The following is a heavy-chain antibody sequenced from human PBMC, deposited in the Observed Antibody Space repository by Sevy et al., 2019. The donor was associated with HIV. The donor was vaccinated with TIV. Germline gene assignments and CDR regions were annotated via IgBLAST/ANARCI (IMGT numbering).Heavy chain of an antibody. J-gene: IGHJ4*02. V-gene: IGHV6-1*01. CDR2: TYYRSKWYT. CDR3: ARGGGALEY. D-gene: IGHD3-16*01. CDR1: GDSVSSNSAA. Sequence: QSQTLSLTCAISGDSVSSNSAAWNWIRQSPSGGLEWLGRTYYRSKWYTDYAVSVKSRITIDPDTSKNQFSLLLNSVTPEDTAVYYCARGGGALEYWAQGTLVTVSS.